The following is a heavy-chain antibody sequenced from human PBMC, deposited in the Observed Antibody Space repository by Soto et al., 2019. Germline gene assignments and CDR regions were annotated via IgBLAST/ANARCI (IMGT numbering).Heavy chain of an antibody. CDR3: ARSGGSIFGVVSLYNWFDP. J-gene: IGHJ5*02. CDR1: VYTFPSYG. CDR2: ISAYNGNT. Sequence: QVQLVQSGAEVKKPGASVKVSCKASVYTFPSYGISWVRQAPGQGREWMGWISAYNGNTNYAQKLQGRVTMTTDTSTSRGYMELRSLRSDDTAVYYCARSGGSIFGVVSLYNWFDPWGQGTLVTVS. D-gene: IGHD3-3*01. V-gene: IGHV1-18*01.